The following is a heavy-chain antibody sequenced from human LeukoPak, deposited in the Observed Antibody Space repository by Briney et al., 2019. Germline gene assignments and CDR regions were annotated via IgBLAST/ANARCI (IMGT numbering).Heavy chain of an antibody. Sequence: GGSLRLSCAASGFTFTTYWMHWVRQAPGKGLVWVSCINGDGSRSNYADSVKGRFTISRDNARNTLYLQMNSLRAEDTALYYCARTSPTSHFDFWGQGTLVTVSS. CDR3: ARTSPTSHFDF. CDR2: INGDGSRS. V-gene: IGHV3-74*01. J-gene: IGHJ4*02. D-gene: IGHD3-16*01. CDR1: GFTFTTYW.